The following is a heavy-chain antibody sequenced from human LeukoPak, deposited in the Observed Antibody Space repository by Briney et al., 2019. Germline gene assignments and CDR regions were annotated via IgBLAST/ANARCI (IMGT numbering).Heavy chain of an antibody. J-gene: IGHJ4*02. Sequence: GGSLRPSCAASGFTFSDYYMSWIRQAPGKGLEWVSYISSSGSTIYYADSVKGRFTISRDNAKNSLYLQMNSLRAEDTAVYYCARGLRRYCSGGSCSGYDYWGQGTLVTVSS. CDR1: GFTFSDYY. CDR3: ARGLRRYCSGGSCSGYDY. V-gene: IGHV3-11*01. CDR2: ISSSGSTI. D-gene: IGHD2-15*01.